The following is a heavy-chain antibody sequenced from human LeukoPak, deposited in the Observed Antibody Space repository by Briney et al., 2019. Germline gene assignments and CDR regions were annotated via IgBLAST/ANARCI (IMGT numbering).Heavy chain of an antibody. CDR1: GGSISSDY. V-gene: IGHV4-59*08. J-gene: IGHJ1*01. CDR3: ARQTGYFRY. Sequence: PSETLSLTCTVSGGSISSDYWSWLRQPPGKGLDWIGHIYYSGSTNYNPSLKSRVTISIDTSKNQFSLKLNSVTAADTAVYYCARQTGYFRYWGQGTLVAVSS. CDR2: IYYSGST. D-gene: IGHD3-10*01.